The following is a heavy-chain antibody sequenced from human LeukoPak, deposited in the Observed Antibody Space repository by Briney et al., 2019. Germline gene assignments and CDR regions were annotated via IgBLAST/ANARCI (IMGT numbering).Heavy chain of an antibody. CDR1: GGSISSSSYY. J-gene: IGHJ3*02. Sequence: SETLSLTCTVSGGSISSSSYYWGWSRRPPGKGLEWIGNIYNSGITYSNPSLQSRVTISVDTSKNQFSLKLSSVTAADTAVYYCAREGDSSGYYYEEDAFDIWGQGTMVTVSS. CDR3: AREGDSSGYYYEEDAFDI. D-gene: IGHD3-22*01. V-gene: IGHV4-39*07. CDR2: IYNSGIT.